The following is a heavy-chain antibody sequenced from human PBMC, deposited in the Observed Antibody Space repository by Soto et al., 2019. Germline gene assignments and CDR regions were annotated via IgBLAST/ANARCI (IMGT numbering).Heavy chain of an antibody. CDR3: ASYKRGWFDP. J-gene: IGHJ5*02. V-gene: IGHV4-31*03. D-gene: IGHD3-10*01. CDR2: IYHRGTT. Sequence: QVQLQESGPRLVKPSQTLSLTCTVSGGSISSGGYYWTWIRQHPGKGLEGIGYIYHRGTTYYNPSLKRRLSMSVDTSKKQFSLKLNSVTAADTAVYYCASYKRGWFDPWGQGTLVTVSS. CDR1: GGSISSGGYY.